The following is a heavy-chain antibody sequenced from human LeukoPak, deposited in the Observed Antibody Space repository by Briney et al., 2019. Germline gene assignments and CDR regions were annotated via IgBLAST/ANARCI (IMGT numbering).Heavy chain of an antibody. CDR1: GGTFISCA. CDR3: ARDMGDGYGDY. V-gene: IGHV1-69*04. CDR2: IIPILGIA. D-gene: IGHD5-24*01. J-gene: IGHJ4*02. Sequence: ASVTVSCKASGGTFISCAISWVRQAPGQGLEWMGRIIPILGIANYAQKFQGRVTITADKSTSTAYMELSSLRSEDTAVYYCARDMGDGYGDYWGQGTLVTVSS.